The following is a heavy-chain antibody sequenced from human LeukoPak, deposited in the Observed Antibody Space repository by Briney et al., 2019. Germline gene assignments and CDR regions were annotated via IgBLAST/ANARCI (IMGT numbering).Heavy chain of an antibody. CDR3: ARGGYSQAARENFIDY. CDR2: INPSGGST. D-gene: IGHD5-18*01. Sequence: ASVKVSCKASGYTFTSYGISWVRQAPGQGLEWMGIINPSGGSTSYAQKFQGRVTMTRDTSTSTVYMELSSLRSEDTAVYYCARGGYSQAARENFIDYWGQGTLVTVSS. J-gene: IGHJ4*02. V-gene: IGHV1-46*01. CDR1: GYTFTSYG.